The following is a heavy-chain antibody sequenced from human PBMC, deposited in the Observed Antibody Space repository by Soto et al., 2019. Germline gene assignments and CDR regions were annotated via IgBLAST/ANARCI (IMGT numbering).Heavy chain of an antibody. D-gene: IGHD6-13*01. CDR2: IYYSGNT. V-gene: IGHV4-31*03. CDR1: GGSISSNDFY. Sequence: QVQLQESGPGLVKPSQTLSLTCIVSGGSISSNDFYWSWIRQHPGKGLEWIGYIYYSGNTYYNPSLKSRTTILVDTSKNQSSLKVSSATAADTAVYYCARLSGSGQSWFDPWGQGTLVTVSS. J-gene: IGHJ5*02. CDR3: ARLSGSGQSWFDP.